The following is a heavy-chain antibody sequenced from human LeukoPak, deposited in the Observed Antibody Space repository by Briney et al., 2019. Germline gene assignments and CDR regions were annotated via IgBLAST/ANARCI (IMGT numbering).Heavy chain of an antibody. Sequence: SETLSLTCTVSGYSISSGYYWGWIRQPPGKGLEWIGSIYHSGSTYYNPSLKSRVTIPVDTSKNQFSLKLSSVTAADTAVYYCARGGDIVVVPAAGDRPYYMDVWGKGTTVTVSS. J-gene: IGHJ6*03. CDR3: ARGGDIVVVPAAGDRPYYMDV. CDR2: IYHSGST. V-gene: IGHV4-38-2*02. D-gene: IGHD2-2*01. CDR1: GYSISSGYY.